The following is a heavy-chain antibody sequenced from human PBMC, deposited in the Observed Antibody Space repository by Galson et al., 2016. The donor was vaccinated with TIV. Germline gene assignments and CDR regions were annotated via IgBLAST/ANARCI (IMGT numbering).Heavy chain of an antibody. CDR2: VYDDGNA. D-gene: IGHD3-22*01. V-gene: IGHV4-39*07. CDR3: ARERTPPGPDNDTWFDP. Sequence: ETLSLTCTVSGGSISSGNYYWSWIRQPPGKGLEWIGMVYDDGNAYYNPSLKSRVTISVDTSKNQFSLKLTSVTAADTAVYYCARERTPPGPDNDTWFDPWGHGILVAVSS. CDR1: GGSISSGNYY. J-gene: IGHJ5*02.